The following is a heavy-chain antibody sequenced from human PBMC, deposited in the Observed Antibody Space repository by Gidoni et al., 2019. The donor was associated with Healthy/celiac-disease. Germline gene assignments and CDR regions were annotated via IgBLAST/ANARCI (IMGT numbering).Heavy chain of an antibody. J-gene: IGHJ6*03. CDR1: GGSFSGYY. D-gene: IGHD5-18*01. CDR2: INHSGST. Sequence: QVQLQQWGAGLLQPSETLSLTCAVYGGSFSGYYWSWIRQPPGKGLEWIGEINHSGSTNYNPSLKSRVTISVDTSKNQFSLKLSSVTAADTAVYYCARVGYSYGYVYYYMDVWGKGTTVTVSS. V-gene: IGHV4-34*01. CDR3: ARVGYSYGYVYYYMDV.